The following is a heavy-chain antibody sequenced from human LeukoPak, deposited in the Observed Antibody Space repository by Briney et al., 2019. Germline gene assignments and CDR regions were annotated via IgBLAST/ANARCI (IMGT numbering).Heavy chain of an antibody. D-gene: IGHD3-10*01. CDR1: GGSISSGDYY. CDR3: ASRRGLYGSGSYYNDWFDP. J-gene: IGHJ5*02. CDR2: IYCSGST. V-gene: IGHV4-30-4*01. Sequence: SETLSLTCTVSGGSISSGDYYWSWIRQPPGKGLEWIGYIYCSGSTYYNPSLKSRVTISVDTSKNQFSLKLSSVTAADTAVYYCASRRGLYGSGSYYNDWFDPWGQGTLVTVSS.